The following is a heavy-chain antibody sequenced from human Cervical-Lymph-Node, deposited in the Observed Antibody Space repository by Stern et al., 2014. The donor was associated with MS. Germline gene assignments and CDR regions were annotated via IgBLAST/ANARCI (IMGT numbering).Heavy chain of an antibody. CDR1: GGSISSYY. J-gene: IGHJ5*02. CDR2: IYYSGSH. Sequence: QVQLQESGPGLVKPSGTLSLTCTVSGGSISSYYWSWIRQPPGKGLEWIGYIYYSGSHNYNPALKSRVTISVDTSKNQFSLKLSSVTAADTAVYYCARGATQAFDPWGQGTLVTVSS. V-gene: IGHV4-59*01. CDR3: ARGATQAFDP.